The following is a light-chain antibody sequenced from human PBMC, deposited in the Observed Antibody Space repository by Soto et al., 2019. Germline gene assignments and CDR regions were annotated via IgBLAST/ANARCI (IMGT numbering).Light chain of an antibody. Sequence: DIQMTQSPSTLHASVGARLTITCRASQSISNWLAWYQEKPVKATKVLIYTASSLESGVQSSFSGSGSGTDSTLTISSLQPDDFGTYYCKEYNSYWTCGQGTKVDIK. CDR3: KEYNSYWT. CDR2: TAS. J-gene: IGKJ1*01. V-gene: IGKV1-5*03. CDR1: QSISNW.